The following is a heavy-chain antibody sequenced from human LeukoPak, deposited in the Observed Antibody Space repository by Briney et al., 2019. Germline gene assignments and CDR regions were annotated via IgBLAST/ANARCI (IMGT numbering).Heavy chain of an antibody. J-gene: IGHJ3*02. V-gene: IGHV3-30*18. CDR2: ISYDGSDK. CDR3: AKDPDSSGWYRGAFDI. CDR1: GFTFSSYG. Sequence: GRSLRLSCAASGFTFSSYGMHWVRQAPGKGLEWVAVISYDGSDKYYADSVKGRFTISRDNSKNTLYLQMNSLRAEDTAVFYCAKDPDSSGWYRGAFDIWGQGTMVTVSS. D-gene: IGHD6-19*01.